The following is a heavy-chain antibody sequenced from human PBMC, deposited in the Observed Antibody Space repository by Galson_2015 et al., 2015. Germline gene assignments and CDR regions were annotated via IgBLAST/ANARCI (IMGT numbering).Heavy chain of an antibody. Sequence: SVKVSCKASGGTFSSYAISWVRQAPGQGLEWMGRIIPILGIANHAQKFQGRVTITADKSTSTAYMELSSLRSEDTVVYYCAREARGSSSQYYYYYMDVWGKGTTVTVSS. CDR3: AREARGSSSQYYYYYMDV. D-gene: IGHD6-6*01. CDR1: GGTFSSYA. CDR2: IIPILGIA. J-gene: IGHJ6*03. V-gene: IGHV1-69*04.